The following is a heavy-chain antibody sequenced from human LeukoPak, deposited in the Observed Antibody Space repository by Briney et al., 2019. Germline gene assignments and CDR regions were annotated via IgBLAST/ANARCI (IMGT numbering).Heavy chain of an antibody. D-gene: IGHD2-2*01. V-gene: IGHV1-18*01. J-gene: IGHJ6*02. Sequence: ASVKGSCKASGYTFTSYGISWVRQAPGQGLEWMGWISAYNGNTNYAQKLQGRVTMTTDTSTSTAYMELRSLRSDDTAVYYCARDGYCSSTSCFISDYYYYGMDVWGQGTTVTVSS. CDR2: ISAYNGNT. CDR1: GYTFTSYG. CDR3: ARDGYCSSTSCFISDYYYYGMDV.